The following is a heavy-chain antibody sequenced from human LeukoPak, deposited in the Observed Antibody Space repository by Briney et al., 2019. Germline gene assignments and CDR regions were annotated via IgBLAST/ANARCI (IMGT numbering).Heavy chain of an antibody. CDR1: GFTFSSYS. CDR3: ARAHNWKYGTFDY. J-gene: IGHJ4*02. D-gene: IGHD1-7*01. Sequence: GGSLRLSCAASGFTFSSYSMNWVRQAPGKGLEWVSSSSSSSSYIYYADSVKGRFTISRDNAKNSLYLQMNSLRAEDTAVYYCARAHNWKYGTFDYWGQGALVTVSS. CDR2: SSSSSSYI. V-gene: IGHV3-21*01.